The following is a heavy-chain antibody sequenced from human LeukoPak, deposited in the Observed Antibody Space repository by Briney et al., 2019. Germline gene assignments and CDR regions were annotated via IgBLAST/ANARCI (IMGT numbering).Heavy chain of an antibody. CDR1: GFTFSSFG. CDR2: ISYDGSNK. V-gene: IGHV3-30*18. J-gene: IGHJ4*02. Sequence: GGSLRPSCAASGFTFSSFGMHWVRQAPGKGLEWVAVISYDGSNKYYADSVKGRSTISRDNSKNTLYLQMNSLRAEDTAVYYCAKVEGFAELYFDYWGQGTLVTVSS. D-gene: IGHD3-10*01. CDR3: AKVEGFAELYFDY.